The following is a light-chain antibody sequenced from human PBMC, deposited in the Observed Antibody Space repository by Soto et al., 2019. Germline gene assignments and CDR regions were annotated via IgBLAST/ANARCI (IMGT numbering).Light chain of an antibody. J-gene: IGKJ1*01. V-gene: IGKV3-15*01. CDR2: GAS. Sequence: EIVMTQSPATLSVSPGERATLSCRASQSVSSNLAWYQQKPGQAPSLLIYGASIRATGIPARFSGSGSGTNFTLTISSLQSEDFAVYYCQHYNNWPPWTFGQGTKVEVK. CDR3: QHYNNWPPWT. CDR1: QSVSSN.